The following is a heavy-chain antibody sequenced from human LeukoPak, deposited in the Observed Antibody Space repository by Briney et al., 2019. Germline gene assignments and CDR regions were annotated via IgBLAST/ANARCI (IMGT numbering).Heavy chain of an antibody. J-gene: IGHJ6*02. Sequence: TGGSLRLSCAASGFTLSNYGMYWVRQAPGKGLEWVAVISYEGSIKYYADSVKGRFTISRDNSKNTLYLQMNSLRAEDTAVYYCAKDLEIRNEQWLVRDKYYYYGMDVWGQGTTVTVSS. CDR2: ISYEGSIK. CDR1: GFTLSNYG. CDR3: AKDLEIRNEQWLVRDKYYYYGMDV. V-gene: IGHV3-30*18. D-gene: IGHD6-19*01.